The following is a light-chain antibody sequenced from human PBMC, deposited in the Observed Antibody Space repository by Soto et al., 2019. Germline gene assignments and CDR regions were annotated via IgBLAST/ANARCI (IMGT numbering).Light chain of an antibody. CDR2: DAS. CDR3: QQYGSSPRT. J-gene: IGKJ1*01. V-gene: IGKV3-20*01. Sequence: EIVLTQSPGTPSLSPGERATLSCRASQSVSSSYLAWYQQKPGQAPRLLIYDASSRATGIPDRFSGSGSGTDFTLTISRLEPEDVAVYYCQQYGSSPRTFGQGTKVEIK. CDR1: QSVSSSY.